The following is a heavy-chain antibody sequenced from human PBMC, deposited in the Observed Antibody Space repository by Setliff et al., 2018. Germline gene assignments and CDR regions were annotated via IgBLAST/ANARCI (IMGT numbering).Heavy chain of an antibody. CDR2: INAANGNT. Sequence: GASVKVSCKASGYTFTSYGVHWVRQAPGQRLEWMGWINAANGNTKYSQKFQDRVTITTDESTSTAYMELDSLRSEDTAVYYCARSPAVLGIVYLDPWGQGTLVTVSS. J-gene: IGHJ5*02. D-gene: IGHD2-15*01. CDR1: GYTFTSYG. V-gene: IGHV1-3*01. CDR3: ARSPAVLGIVYLDP.